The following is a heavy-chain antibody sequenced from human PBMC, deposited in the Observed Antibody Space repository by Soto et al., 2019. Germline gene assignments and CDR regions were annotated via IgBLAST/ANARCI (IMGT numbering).Heavy chain of an antibody. D-gene: IGHD2-15*01. Sequence: PSETLSLTCTVSRVSMSDYFWSWIRQPPGKGLEWIGYIYYSGSTNYNPSLKSRVTISVDTSKNQFSLKLSSVTAADTAVYYCASSIVVVVAATQGWFDPWGQGTLVTVSS. V-gene: IGHV4-59*01. CDR2: IYYSGST. CDR3: ASSIVVVVAATQGWFDP. J-gene: IGHJ5*02. CDR1: RVSMSDYF.